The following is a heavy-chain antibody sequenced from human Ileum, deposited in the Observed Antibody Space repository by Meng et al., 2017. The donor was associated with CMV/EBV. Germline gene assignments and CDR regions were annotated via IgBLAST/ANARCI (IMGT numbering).Heavy chain of an antibody. J-gene: IGHJ4*02. CDR1: GFSLSKSG. CDR2: ISDGGTEK. D-gene: IGHD2-21*02. V-gene: IGHV3-30*02. CDR3: ARDNRDWAFDY. Sequence: GESLKISCAASGFSLSKSGMHWVRQAPGKGLEWVAHISDGGTEKHYADSVKGRFTISRDRSKNTLFLQMNNLKPEDTAVYYCARDNRDWAFDYWGQGTLVTVSS.